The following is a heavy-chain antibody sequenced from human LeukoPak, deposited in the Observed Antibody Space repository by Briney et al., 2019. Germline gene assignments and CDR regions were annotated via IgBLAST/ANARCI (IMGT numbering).Heavy chain of an antibody. Sequence: SETLSLTCAVSGGSISSNNWWGWVRQPPGKGLEWIGEIYHSGSTYYNPSLKSRVTISVDRSKNQFSLKLSSVTAADTAVYYCARGPNDYGDSGAEYFQHWGQGTLVTVSS. CDR3: ARGPNDYGDSGAEYFQH. CDR1: GGSISSNNW. CDR2: IYHSGST. J-gene: IGHJ1*01. D-gene: IGHD4-17*01. V-gene: IGHV4-4*02.